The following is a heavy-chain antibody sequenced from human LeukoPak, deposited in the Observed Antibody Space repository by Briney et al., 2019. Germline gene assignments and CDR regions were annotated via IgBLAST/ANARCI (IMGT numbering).Heavy chain of an antibody. Sequence: ASVKVSCKASGDTFTSYYMHWVRQAPGQGLEWMGIINPSGGSTSYAQKFQGRVTMTRDTSTSTVYMEVSSLRSEDTAVYYCARDTAQYHSSGYEFDYWGQGTLVTVSS. J-gene: IGHJ4*02. D-gene: IGHD3-22*01. CDR3: ARDTAQYHSSGYEFDY. CDR1: GDTFTSYY. V-gene: IGHV1-46*01. CDR2: INPSGGST.